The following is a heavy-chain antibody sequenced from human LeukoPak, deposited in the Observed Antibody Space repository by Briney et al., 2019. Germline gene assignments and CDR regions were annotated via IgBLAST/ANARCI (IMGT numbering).Heavy chain of an antibody. J-gene: IGHJ4*02. CDR1: GYTFTSYG. Sequence: ASVKVSCKASGYTFTSYGTSWVRQAPGQGLEWMGWISAYNGNTNYAQKLQGRGTMTTDTSTSTAYMERRSLRSDDTAVYYCASGLPYSGSWYYDYWGQGTLVTVSS. V-gene: IGHV1-18*04. CDR3: ASGLPYSGSWYYDY. CDR2: ISAYNGNT. D-gene: IGHD6-13*01.